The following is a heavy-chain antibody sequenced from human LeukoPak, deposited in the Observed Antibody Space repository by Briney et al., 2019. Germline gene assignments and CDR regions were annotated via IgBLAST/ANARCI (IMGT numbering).Heavy chain of an antibody. V-gene: IGHV3-30*03. CDR3: ASSAVADFDY. CDR2: ISYDGSNK. Sequence: QSGGSLRLSCAASGFTFSSYGMHWVRQAPGKGLEWVAVISYDGSNKYYADSVKGRFTISRDNSKNTLYLQMNSLRAEDTAVYYCASSAVADFDYWGQGTLVTVSS. J-gene: IGHJ4*02. D-gene: IGHD6-19*01. CDR1: GFTFSSYG.